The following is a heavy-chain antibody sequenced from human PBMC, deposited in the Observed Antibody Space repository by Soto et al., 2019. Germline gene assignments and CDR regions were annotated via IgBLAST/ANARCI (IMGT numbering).Heavy chain of an antibody. Sequence: PGESLKISCKGSGYSFTSDWIGWVRQMPGKGLEWMGIIYPGDSDTRYSPSFQGQVTISVDKSISTAYLQWSSLKASDTAMYYCARGSSNWYWWFDPWGQGTLVTVSS. V-gene: IGHV5-51*01. J-gene: IGHJ5*02. D-gene: IGHD6-13*01. CDR3: ARGSSNWYWWFDP. CDR1: GYSFTSDW. CDR2: IYPGDSDT.